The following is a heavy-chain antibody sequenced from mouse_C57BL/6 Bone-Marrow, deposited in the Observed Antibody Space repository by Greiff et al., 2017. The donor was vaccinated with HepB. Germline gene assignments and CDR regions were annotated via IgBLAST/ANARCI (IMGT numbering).Heavy chain of an antibody. CDR3: ARVSYYGGGWYFDV. D-gene: IGHD1-1*01. CDR1: GYSITSGYD. V-gene: IGHV3-1*01. J-gene: IGHJ1*03. CDR2: ISYSGST. Sequence: DVQLQESGPGMVKPSQSLSLTCTVTGYSITSGYDWHWIRHFPGNKLEWMGYISYSGSTNYNPSLKSRISITHDTSKNHFFLKLNSVTTEDTATYYCARVSYYGGGWYFDVWGTGTTVTVSS.